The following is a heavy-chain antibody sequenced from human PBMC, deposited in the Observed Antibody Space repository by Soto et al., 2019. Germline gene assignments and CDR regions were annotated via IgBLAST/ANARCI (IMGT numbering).Heavy chain of an antibody. Sequence: QVQLQESGPGLVKPSETLSLTCTVSGGSISSYYWSWIRQPPGKGLEWIGYIYYSGSTNYNPSLKSRVTISVDTSKNQFSLKLSSVTAADTAVYYCARAPSHSGYNWNDGDYYGMDVWGQGTTVTVSS. CDR1: GGSISSYY. CDR2: IYYSGST. J-gene: IGHJ6*02. V-gene: IGHV4-59*01. CDR3: ARAPSHSGYNWNDGDYYGMDV. D-gene: IGHD1-20*01.